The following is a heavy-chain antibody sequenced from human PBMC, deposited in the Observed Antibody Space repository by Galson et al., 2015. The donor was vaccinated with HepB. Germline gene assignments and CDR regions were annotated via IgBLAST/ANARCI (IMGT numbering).Heavy chain of an antibody. V-gene: IGHV3-66*01. CDR2: IYSGGST. Sequence: SLRLSCAASGFTVSSNYMSWVRQAPGKGLEWVSVIYSGGSTYYADSVKGRFTTSRDNSKNTLYLQMNSLRAEDTAVYYCARDPPYDSSGYTPYWGQGTLVTVSS. D-gene: IGHD3-22*01. CDR3: ARDPPYDSSGYTPY. J-gene: IGHJ4*02. CDR1: GFTVSSNY.